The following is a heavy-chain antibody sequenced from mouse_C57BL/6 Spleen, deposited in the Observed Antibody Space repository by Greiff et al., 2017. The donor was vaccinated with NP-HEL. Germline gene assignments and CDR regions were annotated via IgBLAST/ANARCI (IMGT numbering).Heavy chain of an antibody. Sequence: VQLQQPGAELVKPGASVKLSCKASGYTFTSYWMQWVKQRPGQGLEWIGEIDPSDSYTNYNQKFKGKATLTVDTSSSTAYMQLSSLTSEDSAVYYCARVSSGWDYWGQGTTLTVSS. CDR2: IDPSDSYT. V-gene: IGHV1-50*01. D-gene: IGHD3-2*02. J-gene: IGHJ2*01. CDR1: GYTFTSYW. CDR3: ARVSSGWDY.